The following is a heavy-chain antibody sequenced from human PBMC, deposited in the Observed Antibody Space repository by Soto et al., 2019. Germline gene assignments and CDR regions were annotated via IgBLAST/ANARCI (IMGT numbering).Heavy chain of an antibody. J-gene: IGHJ6*02. CDR1: GGSLSGYY. V-gene: IGHV4-34*01. D-gene: IGHD3-22*01. CDR3: ASGRGSGYYLGYYYYGMDV. CDR2: INHSGST. Sequence: PSETLSLTCAVYGGSLSGYYWSWIRQPPGKGLEWIGEINHSGSTNYNPSLKSRVTISVDTSKNQFSLKLSSVTAADTAVYYCASGRGSGYYLGYYYYGMDVWGQGTTVTVSS.